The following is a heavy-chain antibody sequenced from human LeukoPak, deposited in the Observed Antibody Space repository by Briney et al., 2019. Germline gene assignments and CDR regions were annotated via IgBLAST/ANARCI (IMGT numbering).Heavy chain of an antibody. CDR3: ARHYGP. V-gene: IGHV4-4*02. Sequence: SGTLSLTCAVSGGSISSSNWWSWVRQPPGKGLEWIGSIYDSGSTHYNPSLKSRVTISVDTSKNQFSLKLNSVTAADTAVYYCARHYGPWGQGTLVTVSS. D-gene: IGHD3-16*01. J-gene: IGHJ5*02. CDR2: IYDSGST. CDR1: GGSISSSNW.